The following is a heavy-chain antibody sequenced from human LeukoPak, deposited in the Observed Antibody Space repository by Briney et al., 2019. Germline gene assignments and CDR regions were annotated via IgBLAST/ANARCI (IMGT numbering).Heavy chain of an antibody. D-gene: IGHD3-3*01. Sequence: SETLSLTCAVYGGSFSGYYSSWIRQPPGKGLEWIGEINHSGSTNYNPSLKSRVTISVDTSKNQFSLKLSSVTAADTAVYYCARGQRITTFGVVIIGPPFDYWGQGTLVTVSS. CDR3: ARGQRITTFGVVIIGPPFDY. J-gene: IGHJ4*02. CDR1: GGSFSGYY. CDR2: INHSGST. V-gene: IGHV4-34*01.